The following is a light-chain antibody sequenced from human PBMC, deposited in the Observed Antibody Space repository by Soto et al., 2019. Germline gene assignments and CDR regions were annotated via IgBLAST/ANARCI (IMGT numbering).Light chain of an antibody. Sequence: QCALVQPASVAVSPGQCVTISFTGTGSDVGGYNYVSLYQQHPGKAPKLMIYEVSNRPSGVSNRFSGSKSGNTASLTISGLRAEDEADYYCSSSTSYSTLVFGTGTKVTLL. CDR2: EVS. CDR1: GSDVGGYNY. V-gene: IGLV2-14*01. CDR3: SSSTSYSTLV. J-gene: IGLJ1*01.